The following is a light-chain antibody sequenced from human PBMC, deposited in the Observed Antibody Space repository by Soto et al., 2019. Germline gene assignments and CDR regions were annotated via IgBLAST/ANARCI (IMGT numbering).Light chain of an antibody. V-gene: IGLV2-14*01. CDR3: SSYTSSSTSYV. Sequence: QSALPQPASVSGSPGQSSTISCTGTSSDVGGYNYVSWYQQHPGKAPKLMIYDVSNRPSGLSNRFSGSKSGNMASLTTSGLQAEDEADYYCSSYTSSSTSYVFGTGTKLTVL. J-gene: IGLJ1*01. CDR1: SSDVGGYNY. CDR2: DVS.